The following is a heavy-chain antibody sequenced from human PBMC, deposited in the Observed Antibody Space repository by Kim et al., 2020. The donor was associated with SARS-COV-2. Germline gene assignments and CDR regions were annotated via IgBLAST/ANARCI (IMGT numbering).Heavy chain of an antibody. V-gene: IGHV3-23*01. Sequence: GGSLRLSCAASGFTFSSYAMTWVRQAPEKGLERVSVISGSGGSTYYADSVKGRFTISRDNSKNTLYLQMNSLRVEDTAVYYCAKEYCSSTSCYYDYWGQGTLVTVSS. D-gene: IGHD2-2*01. CDR2: ISGSGGST. CDR1: GFTFSSYA. CDR3: AKEYCSSTSCYYDY. J-gene: IGHJ4*02.